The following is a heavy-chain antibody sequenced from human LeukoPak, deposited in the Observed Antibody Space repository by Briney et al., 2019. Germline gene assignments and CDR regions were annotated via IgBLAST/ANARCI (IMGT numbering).Heavy chain of an antibody. Sequence: GGSLRLSCAASGFTFSSYAMSWVRQAPGKGLEWVSAISGSGGSTYYADSVKGRFTISRDKSKNTLYLQMNSLRAEDTAVYYCAKAISVGATTDAADWGQGTLVTVSS. J-gene: IGHJ4*02. CDR2: ISGSGGST. CDR3: AKAISVGATTDAAD. D-gene: IGHD1-26*01. V-gene: IGHV3-23*01. CDR1: GFTFSSYA.